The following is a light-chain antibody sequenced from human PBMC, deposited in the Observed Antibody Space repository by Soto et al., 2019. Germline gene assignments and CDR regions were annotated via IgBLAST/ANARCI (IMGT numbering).Light chain of an antibody. Sequence: QSVLSQPPSASGSHGRSVTISCTGASSDVGGYNFVSWYQQHPGKAPKLLIYEVTKRPSGVPDRFSGPKSGNTASLTVSGLQAEDEADYFCSSYAGSNNLVFGSGKKVIV. V-gene: IGLV2-8*01. CDR2: EVT. CDR1: SSDVGGYNF. CDR3: SSYAGSNNLV. J-gene: IGLJ1*01.